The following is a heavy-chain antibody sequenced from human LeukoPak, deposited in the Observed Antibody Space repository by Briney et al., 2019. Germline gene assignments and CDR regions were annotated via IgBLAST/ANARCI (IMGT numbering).Heavy chain of an antibody. V-gene: IGHV4-39*07. CDR1: GGSISSRSYY. CDR2: IYYSGST. D-gene: IGHD4-17*01. J-gene: IGHJ4*02. CDR3: AGDGDYSKFDY. Sequence: KPSETLSLTCTVSGGSISSRSYYWGWIRQPPGKGLEWIGFIYYSGSTYYNPSLKSRVTISVDTSKNQFSLKLSSVTAADTAVYYCAGDGDYSKFDYWGQGTLVTVSS.